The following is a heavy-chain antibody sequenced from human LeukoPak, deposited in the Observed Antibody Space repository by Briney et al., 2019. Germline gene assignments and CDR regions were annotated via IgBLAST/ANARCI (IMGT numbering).Heavy chain of an antibody. V-gene: IGHV4-31*03. D-gene: IGHD3-10*01. CDR1: GGSISSGGYY. CDR2: IYYSGST. CDR3: ARTTYYYGSGSYYNFDY. Sequence: SQTLSLTCTVSGGSISSGGYYWRWIRQHPGKGLEWIGYIYYSGSTYYNPSLKSRVTISVDTSKNQFSLKLRSVTAADTAVYYCARTTYYYGSGSYYNFDYWGQGALVTVSS. J-gene: IGHJ4*02.